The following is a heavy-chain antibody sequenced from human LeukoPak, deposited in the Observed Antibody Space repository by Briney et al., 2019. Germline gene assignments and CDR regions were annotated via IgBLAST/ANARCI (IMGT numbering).Heavy chain of an antibody. CDR3: AKGRYSKGAFDI. V-gene: IGHV3-33*06. D-gene: IGHD5-12*01. CDR1: GFTFSSYG. Sequence: GGSLRLSCAASGFTFSSYGMHWVRLAPGKGLEWVAVIWYDGSNKYYADSVKGRFTISRDNSKNTLYLQMSSLRAEDTAVYYCAKGRYSKGAFDIWGQGTMVTVSS. J-gene: IGHJ3*02. CDR2: IWYDGSNK.